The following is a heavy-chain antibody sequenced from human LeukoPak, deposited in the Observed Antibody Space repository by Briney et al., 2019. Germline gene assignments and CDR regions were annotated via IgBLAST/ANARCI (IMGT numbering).Heavy chain of an antibody. CDR1: GFTFSNAW. Sequence: GGSLRLSCAASGFTFSNAWMSWVRQAPGKGLEWVGRIKSKTDGGTTDYAAPVKGRFTISRDDSKNTLYLQMNSLKTEDAAVYYCARDFANKELYLEKSRQLGWGQGTLVTVSS. D-gene: IGHD6-13*01. CDR2: IKSKTDGGTT. V-gene: IGHV3-15*01. CDR3: ARDFANKELYLEKSRQLG. J-gene: IGHJ4*02.